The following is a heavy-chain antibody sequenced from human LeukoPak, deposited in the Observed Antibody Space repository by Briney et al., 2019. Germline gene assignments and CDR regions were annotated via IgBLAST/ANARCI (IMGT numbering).Heavy chain of an antibody. CDR3: TTWDGVN. CDR1: GFTFSNAL. Sequence: GGSLRLSCAASGFTFSNALMTWVRQAPGKGLEWAGHIKSRTDGGTTDCAAPLKGRFTISRDDSKNTLYLQMSGLKTEDTAVYYCTTWDGVNWGQGTMVTVS. D-gene: IGHD1-26*01. V-gene: IGHV3-15*01. CDR2: IKSRTDGGTT. J-gene: IGHJ3*01.